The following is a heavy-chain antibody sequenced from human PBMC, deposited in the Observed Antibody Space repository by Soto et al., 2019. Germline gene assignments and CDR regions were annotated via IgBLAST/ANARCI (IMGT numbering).Heavy chain of an antibody. V-gene: IGHV1-69*12. CDR2: IMPIFGAP. CDR1: GGTFSDYA. CDR3: ASWLTESEIGNYYSGMDV. J-gene: IGHJ6*02. D-gene: IGHD3-10*01. Sequence: QVQLVQSGAEVKKPGSSVKVSCTATGGTFSDYAFSWVRQAPGQGLEWLGGIMPIFGAPDYAQKFQARVTITADESTRTAYMEMRSLRSEDTAGYYCASWLTESEIGNYYSGMDVWGQGPTVTVSS.